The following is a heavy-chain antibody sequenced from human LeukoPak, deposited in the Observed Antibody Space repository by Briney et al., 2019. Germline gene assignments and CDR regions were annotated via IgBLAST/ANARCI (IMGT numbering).Heavy chain of an antibody. Sequence: ASVKVSCKASGYTFTSYYMHWVRQAPGQGLEWMGIINPSGGSTSYAQKFQGRVTMTRDTSTSTLYMELSSLRSEDTAVYYCAKGSSANDAFDIWGQGTTVTVSS. CDR1: GYTFTSYY. J-gene: IGHJ3*02. CDR3: AKGSSANDAFDI. V-gene: IGHV1-46*01. D-gene: IGHD1-26*01. CDR2: INPSGGST.